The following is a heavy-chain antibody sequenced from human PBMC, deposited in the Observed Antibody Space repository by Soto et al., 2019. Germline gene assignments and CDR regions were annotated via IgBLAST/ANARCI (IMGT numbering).Heavy chain of an antibody. CDR3: ASGSYCSGGSCYPSFDY. CDR2: IYYSGST. J-gene: IGHJ4*02. V-gene: IGHV4-59*01. CDR1: GGSISSYY. D-gene: IGHD2-15*01. Sequence: SETLSLTCTVSGGSISSYYWSWIRQPPGKGLEWIGYIYYSGSTNYNPSLKSRVTISVDTSKNQFSLKLSSVTAADTAVYYCASGSYCSGGSCYPSFDYWGQGTLVTVSS.